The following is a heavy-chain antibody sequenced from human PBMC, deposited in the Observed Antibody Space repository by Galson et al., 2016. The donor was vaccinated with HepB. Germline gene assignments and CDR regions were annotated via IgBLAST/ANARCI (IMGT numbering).Heavy chain of an antibody. D-gene: IGHD1-7*01. V-gene: IGHV3-11*01. CDR2: ITGSSKTI. Sequence: SLRLSCAASSFTFSNYYMSWIRQAPGKGLEWVAYITGSSKTIYYADSVKGRFTISRDNAKNSLYLQMNRLIDEDTAMYYCAREDWNYSLDWGRGTLVTVSS. J-gene: IGHJ4*02. CDR1: SFTFSNYY. CDR3: AREDWNYSLD.